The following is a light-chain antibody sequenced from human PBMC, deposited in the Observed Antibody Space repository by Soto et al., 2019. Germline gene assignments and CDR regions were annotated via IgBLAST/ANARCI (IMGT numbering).Light chain of an antibody. V-gene: IGKV3-15*01. J-gene: IGKJ4*01. CDR1: QSISIN. CDR2: GAS. Sequence: EIVMTQSPGTLSVSPGARATVSCRASQSISINLAWYQQKPGQAPRLLIYGASTRATGIPARFSASGSGTDFTLTISSLQSEDFAVYYCQQYNNWPWALTFGGGTKVEI. CDR3: QQYNNWPWALT.